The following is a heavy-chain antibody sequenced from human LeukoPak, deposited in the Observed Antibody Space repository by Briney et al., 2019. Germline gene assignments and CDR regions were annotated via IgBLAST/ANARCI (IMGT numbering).Heavy chain of an antibody. Sequence: PSETLSLTCAVYGASFSGYYWSWIRQPPRKGLKWSGEINHSGSTNYNPSLRSRVTISVDTSKNQFSLKLSSVTAADTAVYYCARSYYYDSSGYSFYYYYGMDVWGQGTTVTVSS. D-gene: IGHD3-22*01. CDR3: ARSYYYDSSGYSFYYYYGMDV. J-gene: IGHJ6*02. CDR2: INHSGST. CDR1: GASFSGYY. V-gene: IGHV4-34*01.